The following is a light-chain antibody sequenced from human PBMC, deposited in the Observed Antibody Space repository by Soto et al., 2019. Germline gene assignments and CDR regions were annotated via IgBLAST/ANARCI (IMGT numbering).Light chain of an antibody. Sequence: DVVLTQSPLSLPVTLGEPAPISCRSSQGLVHRDGDTGFSVYQQMTGKSPRRLVLSIANRDSGVPVRFSGSGSCTDFTLRISWVAAEDVGIYYCIQHTHWLHTVGQGDKVDIK. V-gene: IGKV2-30*02. CDR1: QGLVHRDGDTG. J-gene: IGKJ1*01. CDR3: IQHTHWLHT. CDR2: SIA.